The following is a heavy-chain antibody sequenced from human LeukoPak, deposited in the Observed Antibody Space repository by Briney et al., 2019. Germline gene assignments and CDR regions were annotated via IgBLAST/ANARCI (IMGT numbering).Heavy chain of an antibody. CDR3: ARGGHVSGYDFDC. V-gene: IGHV3-74*03. J-gene: IGHJ4*02. Sequence: PGGSLRLSCAASGFTFSSYWLHWVRQAPGKGLVLVSRINSDGSSITYADSVKGRFTISRDNAKNTLYLQMNSLRVEDTAVYYCARGGHVSGYDFDCWGQGTLVTVSS. CDR2: INSDGSSI. CDR1: GFTFSSYW. D-gene: IGHD5-12*01.